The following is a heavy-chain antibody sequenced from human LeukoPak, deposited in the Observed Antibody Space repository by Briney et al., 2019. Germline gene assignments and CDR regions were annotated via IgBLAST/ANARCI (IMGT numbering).Heavy chain of an antibody. CDR1: RFSFNSYV. V-gene: IGHV3-23*01. D-gene: IGHD5-18*01. CDR3: AKVSGRIQIWPQPFGDGMDV. J-gene: IGHJ6*02. CDR2: ISATGDNT. Sequence: GGSLRLSCAASRFSFNSYVMSWVRQAPGKGLECVSGISATGDNTYYADSVKGRFPISRDNSKNTLYLQMNSLRVEDTAVYYCAKVSGRIQIWPQPFGDGMDVWGQGTTVTVSS.